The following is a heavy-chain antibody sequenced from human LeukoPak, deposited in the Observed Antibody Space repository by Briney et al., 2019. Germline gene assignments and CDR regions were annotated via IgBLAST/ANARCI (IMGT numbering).Heavy chain of an antibody. CDR2: INHSGST. V-gene: IGHV4-34*01. CDR1: GGSFSGYY. J-gene: IGHJ1*01. CDR3: AKDQSIAARLFQH. D-gene: IGHD6-6*01. Sequence: SETLSLTCAVYGGSFSGYYWSWIRQPPGKGLEWIGEINHSGSTNYNPSLKSRVTISVDTSKNQFSLKLSSVTAADTAVYYCAKDQSIAARLFQHWGQGTLVTVSS.